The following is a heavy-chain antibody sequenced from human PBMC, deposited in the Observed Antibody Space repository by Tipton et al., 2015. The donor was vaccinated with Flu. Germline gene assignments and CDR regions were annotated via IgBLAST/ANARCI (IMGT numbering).Heavy chain of an antibody. CDR3: ARDWHYYDSSNYSPDVYFDY. CDR1: GFTFSSYG. V-gene: IGHV3-33*01. D-gene: IGHD3-22*01. Sequence: SGFTFSSYGMHWVRQTPGKGLEWVAVIWHDGTNKLYADSLKGRCTISRDNSKNTLYLQMNSLRAEDTAVYYCARDWHYYDSSNYSPDVYFDYWGQGTLVTVSS. J-gene: IGHJ4*02. CDR2: IWHDGTNK.